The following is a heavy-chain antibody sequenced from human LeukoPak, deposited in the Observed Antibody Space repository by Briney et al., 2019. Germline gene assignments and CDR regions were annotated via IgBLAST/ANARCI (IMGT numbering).Heavy chain of an antibody. CDR3: ARGNGDYQYYFDY. CDR1: GGSFSGYY. J-gene: IGHJ4*02. D-gene: IGHD4-17*01. V-gene: IGHV4-34*01. Sequence: IPSETLSLTCAVYGGSFSGYYWSWIRQPPGKGLEWIGEINHSGSTNYNPSLKSRVTISVDTSKNQFSLKLSPVTAADTAVYYCARGNGDYQYYFDYWGQGTLVTVSS. CDR2: INHSGST.